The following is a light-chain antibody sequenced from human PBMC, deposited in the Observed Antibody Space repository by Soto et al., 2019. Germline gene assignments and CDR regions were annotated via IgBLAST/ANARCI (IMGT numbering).Light chain of an antibody. J-gene: IGKJ1*01. CDR1: QSVGTY. V-gene: IGKV1-5*03. Sequence: DIQMTQSPSTLSASVGDRVTITCRASQSVGTYLAWFQQRPGKAPKGLISKASTLESGAPSRFTGSGSGTEFDLTITSLQPEDFATYYCQQYYSYPWTFGQGTKV. CDR3: QQYYSYPWT. CDR2: KAS.